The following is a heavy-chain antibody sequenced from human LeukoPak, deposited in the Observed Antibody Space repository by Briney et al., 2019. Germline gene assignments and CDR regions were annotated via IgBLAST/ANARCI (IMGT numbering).Heavy chain of an antibody. D-gene: IGHD3-10*01. Sequence: KPSETLSLTCAVYGGSFSGYYWSWIRQPPGKGLEWIGEINHSGSTNYNPSLKSRVTISVDTSKNQFSLKLSSVTAADTAVYYCARHPRYYYGSGRFALDYWGQGTLVTVSS. CDR3: ARHPRYYYGSGRFALDY. CDR1: GGSFSGYY. V-gene: IGHV4-34*01. CDR2: INHSGST. J-gene: IGHJ4*02.